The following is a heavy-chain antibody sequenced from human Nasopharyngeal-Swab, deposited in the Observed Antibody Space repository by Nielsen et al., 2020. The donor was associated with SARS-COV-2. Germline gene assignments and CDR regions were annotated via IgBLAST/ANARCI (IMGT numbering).Heavy chain of an antibody. J-gene: IGHJ4*02. Sequence: SETLSLTCTVSGGSISSGDYYWSWIRQPPGKGLEWIGYIYYSGSTYYNPSLKGRVTISVDTSKNQFSLKLSSVTAVDTAVYYCARGSTYYYDSTLSEIDYWGQGTLVTVSS. CDR3: ARGSTYYYDSTLSEIDY. V-gene: IGHV4-30-4*01. CDR2: IYYSGST. D-gene: IGHD3-22*01. CDR1: GGSISSGDYY.